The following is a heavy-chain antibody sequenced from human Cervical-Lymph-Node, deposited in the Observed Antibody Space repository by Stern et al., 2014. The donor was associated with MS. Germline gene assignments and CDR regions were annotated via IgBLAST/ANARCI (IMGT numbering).Heavy chain of an antibody. J-gene: IGHJ3*02. Sequence: QVTLRESGPALVKPTQTLTLTCTFSGFSLSTSGMCVSWIRQPPGKALEWLALIDWDDDKSYSTSLKTRLTISKDTSKNQVVLTMTNMDPVDTATYYCARIRHSSGSDAFDIWGQGTMVTVSS. D-gene: IGHD6-19*01. CDR2: IDWDDDK. CDR1: GFSLSTSGMC. CDR3: ARIRHSSGSDAFDI. V-gene: IGHV2-70*01.